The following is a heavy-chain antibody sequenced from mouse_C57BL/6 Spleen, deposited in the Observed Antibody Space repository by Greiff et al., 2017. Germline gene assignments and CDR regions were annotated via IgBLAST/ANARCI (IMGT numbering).Heavy chain of an antibody. V-gene: IGHV1-55*01. D-gene: IGHD1-1*01. CDR3: ARWDYYGPPFDY. J-gene: IGHJ2*01. CDR2: IYPGSGST. CDR1: GYTFTSYW. Sequence: QVQLQQPGAELVKPGASVKMSCKASGYTFTSYWITWVKQRPGQGLEWIGDIYPGSGSTNYNEKFKSKATLTVDTSSSTAYMQLSSLTSEDSAVYYCARWDYYGPPFDYWGQGTTLTVSS.